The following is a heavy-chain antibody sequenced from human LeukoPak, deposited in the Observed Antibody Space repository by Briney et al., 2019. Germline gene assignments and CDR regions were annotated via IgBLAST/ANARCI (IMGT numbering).Heavy chain of an antibody. J-gene: IGHJ6*03. CDR2: ISAYNGNT. Sequence: ASVKVSCKASGYTFTSYGISWVRQAPGQGHEWMGWISAYNGNTNYAQKLQGRVTMTTDTSTSTAYMELRSLRSDDPAVYYCARGGKGLYYYYMDVWGKGTMVTVSS. D-gene: IGHD4-23*01. CDR1: GYTFTSYG. V-gene: IGHV1-18*01. CDR3: ARGGKGLYYYYMDV.